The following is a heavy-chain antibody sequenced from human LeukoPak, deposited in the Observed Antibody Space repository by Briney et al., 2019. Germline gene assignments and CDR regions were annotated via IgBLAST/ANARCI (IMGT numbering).Heavy chain of an antibody. CDR1: GFTFSTYG. J-gene: IGHJ4*02. V-gene: IGHV3-21*01. Sequence: GGSLRLSCEASGFTFSTYGMNWVRQAPGKGLEWVSSISSSSSYIYYADSVKGRFTISRDNAKNSLYLQMNSLRAEDTAVYYCARGDSSGYVRYFDYWGQGTLVTVSS. CDR2: ISSSSSYI. CDR3: ARGDSSGYVRYFDY. D-gene: IGHD3-22*01.